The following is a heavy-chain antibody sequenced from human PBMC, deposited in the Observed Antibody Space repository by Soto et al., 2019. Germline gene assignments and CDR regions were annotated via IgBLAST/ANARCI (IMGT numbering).Heavy chain of an antibody. J-gene: IGHJ4*01. CDR1: GAVVTSGENY. CDR3: VRDLGHGCTGND. CDR2: IYDSGVT. D-gene: IGHD3-10*01. Sequence: SETLSLTCSVSGAVVTSGENYWSWVRQPPGTGLEWLGYIYDSGVTSYTPALKSRVTLSLDRPNNQVSLNLRSVTAADTAVYFSVRDLGHGCTGNDWGYGTLVTVSS. V-gene: IGHV4-30-4*08.